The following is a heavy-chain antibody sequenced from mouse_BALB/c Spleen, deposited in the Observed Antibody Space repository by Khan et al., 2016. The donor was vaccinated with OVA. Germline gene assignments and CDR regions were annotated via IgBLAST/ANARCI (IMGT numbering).Heavy chain of an antibody. CDR2: ISYSGST. J-gene: IGHJ2*01. Sequence: EVQLQESGPGLVKPSQSLSLTCTVTGYSITSGYGWNWIRQFPGNKLEWMVYISYSGSTNYNPSLKSRISITRDTSKNQFFLQLNSVPTEDTATYYCARTARIKYWGQGTTLTVSS. CDR1: GYSITSGYG. CDR3: ARTARIKY. V-gene: IGHV3-2*02. D-gene: IGHD1-2*01.